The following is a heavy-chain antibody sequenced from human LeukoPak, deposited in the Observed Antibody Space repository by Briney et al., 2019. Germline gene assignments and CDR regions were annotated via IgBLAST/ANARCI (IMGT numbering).Heavy chain of an antibody. D-gene: IGHD3-10*01. J-gene: IGHJ4*02. V-gene: IGHV5-51*01. CDR3: ARRASAFEYFDY. CDR1: GYRFASSW. CDR2: IYPGDSDT. Sequence: GESLKISCKGSGYRFASSWIGWVRQMPGKGLEWMGIIYPGDSDTRYSPSFQGQVTISADKSISTAYLQWSSLKASDAAIYYCARRASAFEYFDYWGQGTLVTVSS.